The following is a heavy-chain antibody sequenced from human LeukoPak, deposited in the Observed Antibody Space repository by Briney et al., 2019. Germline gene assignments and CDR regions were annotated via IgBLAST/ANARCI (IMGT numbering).Heavy chain of an antibody. V-gene: IGHV3-33*06. J-gene: IGHJ4*02. CDR1: GFTFSSYG. Sequence: GRSLRLSCAASGFTFSSYGMHWVRQAPGKGLEWVAVIWYDGSNKYYADSVKGRFTISRDNSKNTLYLQVNSLRAEDTAVYYCAKGRRAFDYWGQGTLVTVSS. CDR2: IWYDGSNK. CDR3: AKGRRAFDY.